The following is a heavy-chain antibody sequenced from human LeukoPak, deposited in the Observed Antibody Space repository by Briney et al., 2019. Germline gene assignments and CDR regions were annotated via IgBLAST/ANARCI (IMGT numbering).Heavy chain of an antibody. J-gene: IGHJ4*02. CDR1: GFTFSSYA. CDR2: ISGSGGST. D-gene: IGHD5-12*01. Sequence: GGSLRLSCAASGFTFSSYAMSWVRQAPGKGLEWVSAISGSGGSTYYADSVKGRFTISRDNSKNTLYLQMNSLRAEDTAVYYCARVRGIVATIGYFDYWGQGTLVTVSS. V-gene: IGHV3-23*01. CDR3: ARVRGIVATIGYFDY.